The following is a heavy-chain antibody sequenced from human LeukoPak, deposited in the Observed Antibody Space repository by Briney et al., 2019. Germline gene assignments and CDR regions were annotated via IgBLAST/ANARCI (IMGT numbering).Heavy chain of an antibody. Sequence: GGSLRLSCAASGFTFSSYAMSWVRQAPGKGLERVSAISGSGGSTYYADSVKGRFTISRDNSKNTLYLQMNSLRAEDTAVYYCAKQDIVVVPAAMGGPNWFDPWGQGTLVTVSS. J-gene: IGHJ5*02. CDR1: GFTFSSYA. CDR2: ISGSGGST. CDR3: AKQDIVVVPAAMGGPNWFDP. D-gene: IGHD2-2*01. V-gene: IGHV3-23*01.